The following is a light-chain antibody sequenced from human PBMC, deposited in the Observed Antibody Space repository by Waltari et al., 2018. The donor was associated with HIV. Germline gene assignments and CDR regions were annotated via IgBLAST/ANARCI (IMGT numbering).Light chain of an antibody. Sequence: DIQLTQSPSLLSASVGDRVTIYCRVSQGISSFLAWYQQKPGKAPNLLIYAASALPNWGPARFSCSGSWTEFTLTINSLQPEDFATYFCQQLNTYPPWTFGQGTKVEVK. CDR2: AAS. CDR3: QQLNTYPPWT. V-gene: IGKV1-9*01. J-gene: IGKJ1*01. CDR1: QGISSF.